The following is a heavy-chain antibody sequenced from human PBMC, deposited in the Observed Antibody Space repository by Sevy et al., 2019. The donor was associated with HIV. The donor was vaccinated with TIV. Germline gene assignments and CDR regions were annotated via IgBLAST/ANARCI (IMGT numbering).Heavy chain of an antibody. CDR1: GFTFSSYS. J-gene: IGHJ4*02. Sequence: GGSLRLFCAASGFTFSSYSMNWVRQAPGKGLEWVSSISSSSSYIYYADSVKGRFTISRDNAKNSLYLQMNSLRAEDTAVYYCARGGEVAARPEPFDYWGQGTLVTVSS. CDR2: ISSSSSYI. D-gene: IGHD6-6*01. V-gene: IGHV3-21*01. CDR3: ARGGEVAARPEPFDY.